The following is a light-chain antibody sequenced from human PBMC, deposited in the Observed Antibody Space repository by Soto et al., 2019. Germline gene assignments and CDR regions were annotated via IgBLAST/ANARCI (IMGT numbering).Light chain of an antibody. V-gene: IGKV3-15*01. CDR1: QSVSNN. CDR2: GAS. Sequence: EIVMTQSPATLSVSPGERATLSCRASQSVSNNLAWYQKKPGQAPRLLIYGASTMATGIPARFSGSGSGTEFTLTISSLQSEDFAFYYCQQYNNWWTFGQGTRVHIK. CDR3: QQYNNWWT. J-gene: IGKJ1*01.